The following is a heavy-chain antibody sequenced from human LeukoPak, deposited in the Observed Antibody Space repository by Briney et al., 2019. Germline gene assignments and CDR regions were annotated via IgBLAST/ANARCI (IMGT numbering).Heavy chain of an antibody. Sequence: GGSLRLSCAASGFTFSDYYMSWIRQAPGKGLEWVSYISSSGSSTYYADSVKGRFTISRDNAKNSLYLQMNSLRAEDTAVYYCARDYYDSSGFWEAYYMGVWGKGTTVTVSS. CDR3: ARDYYDSSGFWEAYYMGV. V-gene: IGHV3-11*04. CDR1: GFTFSDYY. CDR2: ISSSGSST. J-gene: IGHJ6*03. D-gene: IGHD3-22*01.